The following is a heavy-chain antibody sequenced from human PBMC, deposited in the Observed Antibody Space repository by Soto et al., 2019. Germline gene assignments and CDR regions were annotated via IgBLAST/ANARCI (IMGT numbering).Heavy chain of an antibody. CDR1: GYTFSNYG. CDR2: ISLYSDGT. D-gene: IGHD2-2*01. J-gene: IGHJ5*02. Sequence: ASVKVSCKTSGYTFSNYGITWVRQAPGQPLEWLGWISLYSDGTNYAQKFQGRVPMTTDTSTTTAYMELRSLRSDDTAVYYCARVVPGAEAWFGAWGQGTLVTVYS. CDR3: ARVVPGAEAWFGA. V-gene: IGHV1-18*01.